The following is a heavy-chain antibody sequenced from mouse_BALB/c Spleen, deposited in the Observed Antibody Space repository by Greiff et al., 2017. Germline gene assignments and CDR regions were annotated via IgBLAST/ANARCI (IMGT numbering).Heavy chain of an antibody. V-gene: IGHV1-5*01. J-gene: IGHJ3*01. CDR1: GYSFTSYW. D-gene: IGHD1-1*01. Sequence: EVQLQQSGTVLARPGASVKMSCKASGYSFTSYWMHWVKQRPGQGLEWIGAIYPGNSDTSYNQKFKGKAKLTAVTSASTAYMELSSLTDEDSAVYYCTREEITTVVATPAWFAYWGQGTLVTVSA. CDR3: TREEITTVVATPAWFAY. CDR2: IYPGNSDT.